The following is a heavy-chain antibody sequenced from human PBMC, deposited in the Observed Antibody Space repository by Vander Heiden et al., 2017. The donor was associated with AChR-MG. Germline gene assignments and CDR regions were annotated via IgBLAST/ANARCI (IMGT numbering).Heavy chain of an antibody. D-gene: IGHD3-10*01. Sequence: EFQLFESGGGLVQPGESLGLSCAASGFNHFANFAIHWARQAPGRGLEWVSLISSSGAATYYADSVKGRFTISRDNSKNTLSLHMNSLRADDTAVYYCAKTFFYGSGTLDFPLFGLDVWGQGTTVTVSS. CDR3: AKTFFYGSGTLDFPLFGLDV. V-gene: IGHV3-23*01. CDR1: GFNHFANFA. J-gene: IGHJ6*02. CDR2: ISSSGAAT.